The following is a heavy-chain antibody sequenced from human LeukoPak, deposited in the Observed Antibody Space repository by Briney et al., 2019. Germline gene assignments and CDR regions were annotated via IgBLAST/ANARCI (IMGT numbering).Heavy chain of an antibody. CDR2: IFYSGST. V-gene: IGHV4-39*07. Sequence: SETLSLTCTVSGDSFSSVTDYWAWIRQPPGKGLEWIGSIFYSGSTYYNPSLKSRVTISVDTSKNQFSLKLSSVTAADTAVYYCASMITFGGVIVGIDYWGQGTLVTVSS. D-gene: IGHD3-16*02. J-gene: IGHJ4*02. CDR1: GDSFSSVTDY. CDR3: ASMITFGGVIVGIDY.